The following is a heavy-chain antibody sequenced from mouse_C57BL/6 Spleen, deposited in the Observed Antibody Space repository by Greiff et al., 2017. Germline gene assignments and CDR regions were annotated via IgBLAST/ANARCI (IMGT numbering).Heavy chain of an antibody. D-gene: IGHD2-3*01. Sequence: QVQLQQSGAELARPGASVKLSCKASGYTFTSYGISWVKQRTGQGLEWIGEIYPRSGNTYYTEKFKGKATLTADKSSSTAYMELRSLTSEDSAVYFCARRVYDGSAYYFDYWGQGTTLTVSS. V-gene: IGHV1-81*01. CDR2: IYPRSGNT. CDR3: ARRVYDGSAYYFDY. J-gene: IGHJ2*01. CDR1: GYTFTSYG.